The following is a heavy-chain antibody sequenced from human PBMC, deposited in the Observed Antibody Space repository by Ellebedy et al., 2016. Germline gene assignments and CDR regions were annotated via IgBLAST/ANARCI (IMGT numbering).Heavy chain of an antibody. J-gene: IGHJ4*02. D-gene: IGHD5-18*01. Sequence: GESLKISCAASGFTVSSSWVSWVRQSPGKGLEWVSLTSPSGAMHYADYVKGRFTISRDNSKNTLYLQMNSLTADDTAVYFCAKSGHSYAWSYWGQGTLVTVSS. V-gene: IGHV3-53*01. CDR1: GFTVSSSW. CDR2: TSPSGAM. CDR3: AKSGHSYAWSY.